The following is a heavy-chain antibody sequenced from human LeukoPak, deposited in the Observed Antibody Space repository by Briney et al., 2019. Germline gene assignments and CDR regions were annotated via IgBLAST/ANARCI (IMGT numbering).Heavy chain of an antibody. V-gene: IGHV3-33*01. CDR3: AGSYKSGSLDL. J-gene: IGHJ5*02. D-gene: IGHD3-10*01. Sequence: GGSLRLSCVASGFTFTTHDIHWVRQVPGKGLEWLALMYHDRITANYADAVQGRFTITRDYSESALYLHMNSLSPEDTAIYYCAGSYKSGSLDLWGQGTLVTVSS. CDR1: GFTFTTHD. CDR2: MYHDRITA.